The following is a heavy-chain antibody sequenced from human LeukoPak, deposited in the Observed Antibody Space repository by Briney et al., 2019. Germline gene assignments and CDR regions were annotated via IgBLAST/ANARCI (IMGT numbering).Heavy chain of an antibody. D-gene: IGHD1-7*01. Sequence: PGGSLRLSCAASGFTFSSYAMSWVRQAPGKGLEWVSAISGSGGSTYYADSVKGRFTSSRANSKNTLYLQMTSLRAEDTAVYYCASRAPSEDDNGDFNSFDPWGQGTLVTVSS. CDR2: ISGSGGST. J-gene: IGHJ5*02. V-gene: IGHV3-23*01. CDR3: ASRAPSEDDNGDFNSFDP. CDR1: GFTFSSYA.